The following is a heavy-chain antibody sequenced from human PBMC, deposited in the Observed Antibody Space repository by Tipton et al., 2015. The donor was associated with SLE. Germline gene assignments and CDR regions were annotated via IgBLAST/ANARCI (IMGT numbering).Heavy chain of an antibody. CDR3: ARDENLTENDY. V-gene: IGHV1-8*01. D-gene: IGHD7-27*01. J-gene: IGHJ4*02. Sequence: QLVQSGAEVKKPGASVKVSCKASEHTFISYDINWVRQAPGQGLEWMGWMNPNSGNTGFAQKFQGRVTMTRNTSISTAYMELRSLRADDTAVYYCARDENLTENDYWGQGTLVTVSS. CDR1: EHTFISYD. CDR2: MNPNSGNT.